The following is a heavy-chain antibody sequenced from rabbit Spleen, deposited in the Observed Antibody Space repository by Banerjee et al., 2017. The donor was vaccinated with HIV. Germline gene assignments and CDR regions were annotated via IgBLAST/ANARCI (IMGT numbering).Heavy chain of an antibody. V-gene: IGHV1S40*01. CDR3: ARSDGGAGGSYFAL. J-gene: IGHJ4*01. CDR1: GLDFSSYYY. D-gene: IGHD8-1*01. CDR2: IYTGSSGNT. Sequence: QSLEESGGDLVQPEGSLTLTCTASGLDFSSYYYMCWVRQAPGKGLEWIGCIYTGSSGNTWYASWVNGRFTISKTSSTTVDLKMTSLTVADTATYFCARSDGGAGGSYFALWGPGTLVTVS.